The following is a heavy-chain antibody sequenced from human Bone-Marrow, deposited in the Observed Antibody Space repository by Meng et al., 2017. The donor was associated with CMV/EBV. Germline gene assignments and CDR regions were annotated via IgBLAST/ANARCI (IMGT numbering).Heavy chain of an antibody. D-gene: IGHD6-13*01. CDR2: ISSSSSYI. Sequence: GGSLRLSCAASGFTFSSYSMNWVRQAPGKGLERVSSISSSSSYIYYADSVKGRFTISRDNAKNSLYRQMNSLRAEDTAVYYCAIEPQQQLVSVRRSGENFDYWGQGTLVTVSS. J-gene: IGHJ4*02. CDR1: GFTFSSYS. V-gene: IGHV3-21*01. CDR3: AIEPQQQLVSVRRSGENFDY.